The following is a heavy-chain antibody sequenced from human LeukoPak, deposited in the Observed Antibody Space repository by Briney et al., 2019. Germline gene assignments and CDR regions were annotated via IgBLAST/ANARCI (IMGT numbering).Heavy chain of an antibody. J-gene: IGHJ4*02. CDR1: GFTFSTYA. Sequence: GGSLRLSCAASGFTFSTYAVHWIRLAPGKGLEWVAYIIHDGSRTAYADSVKGRFTISRDNSKDTVYLQINSLTAEDTAVYYCGDYFDTSAKGGDYWGQGTLVTVSS. CDR3: GDYFDTSAKGGDY. CDR2: IIHDGSRT. V-gene: IGHV3-30*04. D-gene: IGHD3-22*01.